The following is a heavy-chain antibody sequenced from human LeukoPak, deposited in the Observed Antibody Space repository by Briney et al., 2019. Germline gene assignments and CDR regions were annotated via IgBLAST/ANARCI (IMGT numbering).Heavy chain of an antibody. Sequence: SETLSLTCTVSGGSISSYSWSWIRQPPGKGLEWIGYIYYSGSTNYNPSLKGRVTISVDTSKNQFSLKLTSVTAADTAVYYCARADYGSSPDYWGQGTLVTVSS. D-gene: IGHD3-10*01. CDR1: GGSISSYS. CDR3: ARADYGSSPDY. V-gene: IGHV4-59*01. J-gene: IGHJ4*02. CDR2: IYYSGST.